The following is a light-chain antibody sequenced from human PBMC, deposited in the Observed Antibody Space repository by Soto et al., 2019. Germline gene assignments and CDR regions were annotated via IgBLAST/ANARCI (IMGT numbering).Light chain of an antibody. Sequence: EIVLTQSPGTLSLSPGEGATLSCRASQSVPSSFLAWYQQKPGQAPRLLMYGASNRAAGIQDRFSGSGSGTDFTLTISSLEPEDFAVYYCQQRSNWPHTFGPGTKLEIK. CDR1: QSVPSSF. J-gene: IGKJ2*01. CDR2: GAS. CDR3: QQRSNWPHT. V-gene: IGKV3D-20*02.